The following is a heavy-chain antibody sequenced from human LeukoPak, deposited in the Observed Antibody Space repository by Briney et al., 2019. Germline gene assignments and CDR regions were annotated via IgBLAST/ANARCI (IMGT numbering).Heavy chain of an antibody. Sequence: SETLSLTCAVYGGSFSGYYWSWIRQPPGKGLEWIGEINHSGNTNYNPSLKSRVTISVDTSKNQFSLKLSSVTAADTAVYYCAREVDTAMVPWGQGTMVTVSS. CDR2: INHSGNT. D-gene: IGHD5-18*01. J-gene: IGHJ3*01. CDR1: GGSFSGYY. CDR3: AREVDTAMVP. V-gene: IGHV4-34*01.